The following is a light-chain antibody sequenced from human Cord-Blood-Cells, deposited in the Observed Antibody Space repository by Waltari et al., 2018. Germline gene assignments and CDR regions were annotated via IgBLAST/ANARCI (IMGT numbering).Light chain of an antibody. V-gene: IGKV1-5*03. Sequence: QSPSTLSASVGDRVTITCRASQSISSWLAWYQQKPGKAPKLLIYKASSLESGVPSRFSGSGSGTEFTLTISSLQPDDFATYYCQQYNSYPWTFGQGTKVEIK. CDR3: QQYNSYPWT. J-gene: IGKJ1*01. CDR2: KAS. CDR1: QSISSW.